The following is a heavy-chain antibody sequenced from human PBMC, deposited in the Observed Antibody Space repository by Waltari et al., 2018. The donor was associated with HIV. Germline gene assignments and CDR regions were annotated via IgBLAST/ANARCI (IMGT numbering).Heavy chain of an antibody. V-gene: IGHV3-48*04. Sequence: EVQLVESGGGLVQPGGSLRLSCAASGFTFSSYSMNWVRQAPGKGLEWVSYISSSSSTIYYADSVEGRFTISRDNAKNSLYLQMNSLRAEDTAVYHCARGGYDILTGYYHFDYWGQGTLVTVSS. D-gene: IGHD3-9*01. J-gene: IGHJ4*02. CDR3: ARGGYDILTGYYHFDY. CDR2: ISSSSSTI. CDR1: GFTFSSYS.